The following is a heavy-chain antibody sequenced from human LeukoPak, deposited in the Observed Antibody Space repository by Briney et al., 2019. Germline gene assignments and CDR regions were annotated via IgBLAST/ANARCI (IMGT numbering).Heavy chain of an antibody. V-gene: IGHV1-24*01. CDR2: FDPEDGET. CDR1: GYTLTELS. Sequence: ALVKVSCKVSGYTLTELSMHWVRQAPGKGLEWMGGFDPEDGETIYAQKFQGRVTMTEDTSTDTAYMELSSLRSEDTAVYYCATDLGYCSSTSCPGGYWGQGTLVTVSS. D-gene: IGHD2-2*01. J-gene: IGHJ4*02. CDR3: ATDLGYCSSTSCPGGY.